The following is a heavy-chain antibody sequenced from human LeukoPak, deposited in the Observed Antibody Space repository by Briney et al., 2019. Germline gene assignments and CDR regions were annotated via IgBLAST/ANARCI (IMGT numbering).Heavy chain of an antibody. D-gene: IGHD5-18*01. J-gene: IGHJ4*02. Sequence: SQTLSLTCTVSGGSISSGGYYWSWIRQHPGKGLEWIGYIYYSGSTYYNPSLKSRVTISVDRSKNQFSLKLSSVTAADTAVYYCARGGYSYGLSFDYWGQGTLVTVSS. CDR3: ARGGYSYGLSFDY. CDR2: IYYSGST. V-gene: IGHV4-31*03. CDR1: GGSISSGGYY.